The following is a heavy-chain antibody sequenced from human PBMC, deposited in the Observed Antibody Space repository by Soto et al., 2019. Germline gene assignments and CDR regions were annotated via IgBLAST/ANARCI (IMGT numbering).Heavy chain of an antibody. D-gene: IGHD5-18*01. CDR2: MNPGSGDT. J-gene: IGHJ5*01. Sequence: ASVKVSCKASGYTFTNNDVSWVRQATGQGLEWMGWMNPGSGDTGYAQKFQGRVTMTRDISIATAYMELNSLTSEDTAIYYCARMESFGSLNWFDSWGQGTLVTV. CDR1: GYTFTNND. V-gene: IGHV1-8*02. CDR3: ARMESFGSLNWFDS.